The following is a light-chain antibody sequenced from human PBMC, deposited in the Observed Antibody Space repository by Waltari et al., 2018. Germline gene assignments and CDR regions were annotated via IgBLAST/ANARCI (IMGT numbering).Light chain of an antibody. CDR3: QTGGHGTWV. CDR2: VNSDGSQ. CDR1: SGHSTNV. J-gene: IGLJ3*02. Sequence: QLVLTQSPSASASLGASAKLTCTLSSGHSTNVIAWLQKRPERGPRYLMKVNSDGSQNKGDEIPDRFSGSSSGAEHYLTISSLQSEDEADYYCQTGGHGTWVFGGGTKLTVL. V-gene: IGLV4-69*01.